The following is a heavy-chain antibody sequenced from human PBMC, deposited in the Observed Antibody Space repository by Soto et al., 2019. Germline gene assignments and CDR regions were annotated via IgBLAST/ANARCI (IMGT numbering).Heavy chain of an antibody. CDR2: IWYDGSNK. CDR1: GFTFSSYG. J-gene: IGHJ4*02. D-gene: IGHD3-22*01. V-gene: IGHV3-33*01. Sequence: QVQLVESGGGVVQPGRSLRLSCAASGFTFSSYGMHWVRQAPGKGLEWVAVIWYDGSNKYYADSVKGRFTIFRENSKNTLYLQMNSLRAEDTAVYYCARDETYYYDSSGSEKFDYWGQGTLVTVSS. CDR3: ARDETYYYDSSGSEKFDY.